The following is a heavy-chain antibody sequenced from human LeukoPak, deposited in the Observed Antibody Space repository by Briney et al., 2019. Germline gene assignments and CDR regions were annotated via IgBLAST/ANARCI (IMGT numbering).Heavy chain of an antibody. V-gene: IGHV4-39*01. D-gene: IGHD3-22*01. J-gene: IGHJ5*02. CDR3: ASVYDSSGYYNNWFDP. CDR2: IYYSGST. CDR1: GGSISSSSYY. Sequence: SETLSLTCTVSGGSISSSSYYWGWIRQPPGKGLEWIGSIYYSGSTYYNPSLKSRVTISVDTSKNQFSLKLSSVTAADTAVYYCASVYDSSGYYNNWFDPWGQGTLVTVSS.